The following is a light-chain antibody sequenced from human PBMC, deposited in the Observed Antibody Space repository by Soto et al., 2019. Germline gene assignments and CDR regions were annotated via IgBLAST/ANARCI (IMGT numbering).Light chain of an antibody. CDR2: QTS. CDR1: QYINTR. V-gene: IGKV3-11*01. J-gene: IGKJ1*01. CDR3: HQRQSWPRT. Sequence: EIVLKQSPATLSSFQGDRVTLSCRASQYINTRLAWYQHRPGQAPRLLIYQTSIRAAGIPARFSASGSGTDFTLTISDVQPEDFALYYCHQRQSWPRTFGQGTNV.